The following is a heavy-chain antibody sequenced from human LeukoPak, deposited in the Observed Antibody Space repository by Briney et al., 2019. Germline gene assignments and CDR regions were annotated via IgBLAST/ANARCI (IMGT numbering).Heavy chain of an antibody. V-gene: IGHV3-7*01. Sequence: GGSLRLSCAASGFTFSSYWMSWVRHAPGKGLEWVANIKQDGSEKYYVDSVKGRFTISRDNAKNSLYLQMNSLRAEDTAVYYCAREKYYYDSSGYFSVPSEDYWGQGTLVTVSS. CDR2: IKQDGSEK. CDR1: GFTFSSYW. CDR3: AREKYYYDSSGYFSVPSEDY. D-gene: IGHD3-22*01. J-gene: IGHJ4*02.